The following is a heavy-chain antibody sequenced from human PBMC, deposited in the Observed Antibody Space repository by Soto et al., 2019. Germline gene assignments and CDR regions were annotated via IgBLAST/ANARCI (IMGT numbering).Heavy chain of an antibody. CDR2: IAGKNENYVT. J-gene: IGHJ6*02. CDR1: GGTFSKAL. V-gene: IGHV3-15*04. D-gene: IGHD3-10*01. Sequence: PGAALRRSCAAWGGTFSKALWRWDHQAPGKGLEWVSRIAGKNENYVTTYTASVQGRFSLSRDDSKNTLYLQMNSLRADDTAIYYCAKDLHWFAMDVWGQGTTVTVSS. CDR3: AKDLHWFAMDV.